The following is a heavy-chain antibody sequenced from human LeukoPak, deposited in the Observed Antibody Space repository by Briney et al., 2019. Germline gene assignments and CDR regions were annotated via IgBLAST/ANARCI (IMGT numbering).Heavy chain of an antibody. J-gene: IGHJ4*02. V-gene: IGHV3-23*01. D-gene: IGHD3-10*01. Sequence: GGSLRLSCAASGFTISSYGMNWVRQAPGKGLEWVSAISGSGGSTYYADSVKGRFTISRDNSKNTLYLQMNSLRAEDTAVYYCAKHLFWFGEFSNFDYWGQGTPVTVSS. CDR1: GFTISSYG. CDR2: ISGSGGST. CDR3: AKHLFWFGEFSNFDY.